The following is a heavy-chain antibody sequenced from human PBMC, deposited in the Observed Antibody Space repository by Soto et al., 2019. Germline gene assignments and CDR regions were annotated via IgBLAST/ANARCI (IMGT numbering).Heavy chain of an antibody. D-gene: IGHD5-18*01. CDR1: GFTVSSNY. V-gene: IGHV3-53*01. Sequence: EVQLVESGGGLIQPGGSLRLSCAASGFTVSSNYMSWVRQAPGKGLEWVSVIYSGGSTYYADSVKGRFTISRDNSKNTLYLQMNSLRAEDTAVYYCARDRRGYSYGDVGMDVWGQGTTVTVSS. CDR2: IYSGGST. CDR3: ARDRRGYSYGDVGMDV. J-gene: IGHJ6*02.